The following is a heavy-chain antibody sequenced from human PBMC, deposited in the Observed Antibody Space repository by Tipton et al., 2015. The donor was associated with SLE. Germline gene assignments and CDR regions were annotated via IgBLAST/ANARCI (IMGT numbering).Heavy chain of an antibody. Sequence: LRLSCAASGFTVSSNYMSWVRQAPGKGLEWIGSIYHSGSTYYNPSLKSRVTISVDTSKNQFSLKLSSVTAADTAVYYCARAGRAWNLFDYWGQGTLVTVSS. V-gene: IGHV4-38-2*01. CDR1: GFTVSSNY. J-gene: IGHJ4*02. D-gene: IGHD1-1*01. CDR3: ARAGRAWNLFDY. CDR2: IYHSGST.